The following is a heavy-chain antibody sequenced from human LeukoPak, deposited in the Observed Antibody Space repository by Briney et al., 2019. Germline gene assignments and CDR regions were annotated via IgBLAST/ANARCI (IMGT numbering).Heavy chain of an antibody. J-gene: IGHJ3*02. Sequence: SVRVSCKASGGTFSSYAISWVRQAPGQGLVWMGGIIPIFGTANYAQKFQGRVTITADESTSTAYMELSSLRSEDTAVYYCARTFAGSTDAFDIWGQGTMVTVSS. CDR2: IIPIFGTA. CDR3: ARTFAGSTDAFDI. D-gene: IGHD3-10*01. V-gene: IGHV1-69*13. CDR1: GGTFSSYA.